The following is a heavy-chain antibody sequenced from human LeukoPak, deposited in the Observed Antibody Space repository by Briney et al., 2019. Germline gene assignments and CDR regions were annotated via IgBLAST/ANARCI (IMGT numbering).Heavy chain of an antibody. CDR3: AELGITMIGGV. CDR2: IGTAGDT. Sequence: GGSLRLSCAASGFTFSSYAMTWVRQAPGKGLEWVSAIGTAGDTYYPGSVKGRFTISRENAKNSLYLQMNSLRAGDTAVYYCAELGITMIGGVWGKGTTVTISS. J-gene: IGHJ6*04. D-gene: IGHD3-10*02. V-gene: IGHV3-13*01. CDR1: GFTFSSYA.